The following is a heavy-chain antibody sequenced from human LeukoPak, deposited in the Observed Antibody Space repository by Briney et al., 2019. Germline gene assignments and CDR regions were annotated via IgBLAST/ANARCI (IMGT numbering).Heavy chain of an antibody. CDR2: ISSSNNYI. CDR1: GFAFSTYT. Sequence: GGSLRLSCAASGFAFSTYTMNWVRQAPGKGLEWVSSISSSNNYIYYADSVKGRFTISRDNSKNTLYLQMNSLRAEDTAVYYCAKDSSWYSSSWYRVDYWGQGTLVTVSS. J-gene: IGHJ4*02. CDR3: AKDSSWYSSSWYRVDY. V-gene: IGHV3-21*01. D-gene: IGHD6-13*01.